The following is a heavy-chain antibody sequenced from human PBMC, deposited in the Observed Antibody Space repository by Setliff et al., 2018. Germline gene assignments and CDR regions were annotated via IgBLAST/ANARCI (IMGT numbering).Heavy chain of an antibody. D-gene: IGHD1-26*01. V-gene: IGHV3-7*03. CDR3: TRFGDRDGIGI. J-gene: IGHJ3*02. CDR2: IKQDGSEK. CDR1: GFTFSSYA. Sequence: PGGSLRLSCAASGFTFSSYAMTWVRQAPGKGLEWVANIKQDGSEKYYVDSVKGRFTISRDNAKNSLYLHMDSLRDEDTALYYCTRFGDRDGIGIWGQGTMVTVSS.